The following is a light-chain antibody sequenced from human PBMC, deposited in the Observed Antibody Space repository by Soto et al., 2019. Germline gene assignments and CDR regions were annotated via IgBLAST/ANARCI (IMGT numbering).Light chain of an antibody. CDR1: QGISSY. J-gene: IGKJ2*01. Sequence: AIRMTQSPSSLSASTGDRVTITCRASQGISSYLAWYQQKPGKAPKLLIYAASTLQSGVPSRFSGSGSGTDFTLTISCLQSEDFATYYCQQTNIFPYTFGQGTKLEIK. CDR3: QQTNIFPYT. CDR2: AAS. V-gene: IGKV1-8*01.